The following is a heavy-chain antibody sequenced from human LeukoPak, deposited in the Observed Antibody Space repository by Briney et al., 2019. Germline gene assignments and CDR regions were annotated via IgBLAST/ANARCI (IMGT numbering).Heavy chain of an antibody. CDR2: IYRTGSN. D-gene: IGHD3-10*01. CDR3: ARLAQLGGSVFFDF. V-gene: IGHV4-31*03. CDR1: GGSISSSGAYY. Sequence: SETLSLTCTVSGGSISSSGAYYWSWIRQHPVKWLEYIGYIYRTGSNYHNPSLKSRATISVDTSTNQFSLKLTSVTAADTAVYFCARLAQLGGSVFFDFWGQGSLVTVSA. J-gene: IGHJ4*02.